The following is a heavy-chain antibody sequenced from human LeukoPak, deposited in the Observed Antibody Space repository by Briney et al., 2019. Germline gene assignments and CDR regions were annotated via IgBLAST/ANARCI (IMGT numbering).Heavy chain of an antibody. J-gene: IGHJ4*02. V-gene: IGHV3-53*01. D-gene: IGHD4-17*01. CDR2: IYSGGST. CDR1: GFTVSSNY. Sequence: GGSLRLPCAASGFTVSSNYMSWVRQAPGKGLEWVSVIYSGGSTYYADSVKGRFTISRDNSKNTLYLQMNSLRAEDTAVYYCARSSSTVFPYYFDYWGQGTLVTVSS. CDR3: ARSSSTVFPYYFDY.